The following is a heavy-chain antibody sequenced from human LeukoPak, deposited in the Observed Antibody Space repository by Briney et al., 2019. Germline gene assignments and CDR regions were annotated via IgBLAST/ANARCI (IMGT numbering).Heavy chain of an antibody. CDR3: ARVYRRLRSPSQPGYNWFDP. Sequence: SETQSLTCAVYGGSFSGYYWSWIRQPPGKGLEWIGEINHSGSTNYNPSLKSRVTISVDTSKNQFSLKLSSVTAADTAVYYCARVYRRLRSPSQPGYNWFDPWGQGTLVTVSS. CDR1: GGSFSGYY. D-gene: IGHD3-16*01. V-gene: IGHV4-34*01. CDR2: INHSGST. J-gene: IGHJ5*02.